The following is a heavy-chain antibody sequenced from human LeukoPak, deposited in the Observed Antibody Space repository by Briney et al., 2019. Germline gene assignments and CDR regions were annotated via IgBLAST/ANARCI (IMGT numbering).Heavy chain of an antibody. CDR3: ARVLLGYCSSTSCPARYFDY. J-gene: IGHJ4*02. D-gene: IGHD2-2*01. Sequence: SETLSLTCAVYGGSFSGYYWSRIRQPPGKGLEWIGEINHSGSTNYNPSLKSRVTISVDTSKNQFSLKLSSVTAADTAVYYCARVLLGYCSSTSCPARYFDYWGQGTLVTVSS. V-gene: IGHV4-34*01. CDR1: GGSFSGYY. CDR2: INHSGST.